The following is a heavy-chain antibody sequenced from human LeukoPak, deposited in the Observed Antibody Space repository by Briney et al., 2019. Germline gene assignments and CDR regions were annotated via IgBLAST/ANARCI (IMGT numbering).Heavy chain of an antibody. D-gene: IGHD3-3*01. J-gene: IGHJ4*02. CDR1: GFIFTGYF. V-gene: IGHV3-7*01. CDR3: ATDRGWRTSGYYLYYFEY. CDR2: IKHDGSEK. Sequence: GGSLRLSCAASGFIFTGYFMSWVRQAPGKGLEWVASIKHDGSEKYYVDSVRGRFTISRDNTRNLLYLQMSSLRAEDTAVYYCATDRGWRTSGYYLYYFEYWGQGTLVTFSS.